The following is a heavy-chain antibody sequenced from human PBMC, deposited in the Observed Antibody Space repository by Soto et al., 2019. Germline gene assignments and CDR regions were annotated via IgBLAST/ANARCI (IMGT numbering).Heavy chain of an antibody. J-gene: IGHJ3*02. CDR3: ARGADTAMGYDAFDI. D-gene: IGHD5-18*01. V-gene: IGHV1-8*01. CDR2: MNPNSGNT. Sequence: ASVKVSCKASGYTFTSYDINWVRQATGQGLEWMGWMNPNSGNTGYAQRFQGRVTMTRNTSISTAYMELSSLRSEDTAVYYCARGADTAMGYDAFDIWGQGTMVTVSS. CDR1: GYTFTSYD.